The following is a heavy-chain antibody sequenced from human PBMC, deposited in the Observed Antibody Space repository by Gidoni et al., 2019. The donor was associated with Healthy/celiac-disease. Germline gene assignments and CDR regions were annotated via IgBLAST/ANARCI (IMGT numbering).Heavy chain of an antibody. J-gene: IGHJ4*02. Sequence: QVQLQESGPGLVKPSETLSLTCTVTGGYISSYYWSWIRQPPGKGLEWIGYIYYSGSTNYNPSLHSRVTLSVDTSKTQFSLKLSSVTAADTAVYYCARSAAAGHSGPRRNFDYWGQGTLVTVSS. V-gene: IGHV4-59*01. D-gene: IGHD6-13*01. CDR3: ARSAAAGHSGPRRNFDY. CDR1: GGYISSYY. CDR2: IYYSGST.